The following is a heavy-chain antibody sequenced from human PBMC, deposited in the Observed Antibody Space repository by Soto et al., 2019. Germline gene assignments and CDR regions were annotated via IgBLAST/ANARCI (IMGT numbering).Heavy chain of an antibody. J-gene: IGHJ5*02. V-gene: IGHV3-21*01. Sequence: GGSLRLSCAASGFTFSSYSMNWVRQAPGKGLEWVSSISSSSSYIYYADSVKGRFTISRDNAKNSLYLQMNSLRAEDTAVYYCARDPSKQLLPGWFDPWGQGTLVTVSS. CDR1: GFTFSSYS. D-gene: IGHD2-2*01. CDR2: ISSSSSYI. CDR3: ARDPSKQLLPGWFDP.